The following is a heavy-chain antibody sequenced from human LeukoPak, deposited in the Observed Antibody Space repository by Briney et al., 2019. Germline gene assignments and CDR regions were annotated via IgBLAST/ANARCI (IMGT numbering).Heavy chain of an antibody. D-gene: IGHD5-24*01. J-gene: IGHJ4*02. CDR1: GITFSSYW. V-gene: IGHV3-7*01. Sequence: GGSLRLSCATSGITFSSYWISWVRQAPGKGLEWVANIKQDGSEKYYVDSVKGRFTISRDNAKNSLYLQMNSLRAEDTAVYYCARDPPREMATITADYWGQGTLVTVSS. CDR3: ARDPPREMATITADY. CDR2: IKQDGSEK.